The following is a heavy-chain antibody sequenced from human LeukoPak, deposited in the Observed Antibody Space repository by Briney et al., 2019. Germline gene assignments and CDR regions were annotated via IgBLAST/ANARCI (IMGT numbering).Heavy chain of an antibody. J-gene: IGHJ4*02. D-gene: IGHD6-13*01. V-gene: IGHV3-20*04. CDR2: LNWNGGRT. CDR1: GFTFDDYG. Sequence: RTGGSLRLSCAASGFTFDDYGMSWVRQAPGKGLEWVSNLNWNGGRTGYADSVKGRFTISRDNAKNSLYLQMNSLRAEDTAVYYCARQYSSSWDPFDYWGQGTLVTVSS. CDR3: ARQYSSSWDPFDY.